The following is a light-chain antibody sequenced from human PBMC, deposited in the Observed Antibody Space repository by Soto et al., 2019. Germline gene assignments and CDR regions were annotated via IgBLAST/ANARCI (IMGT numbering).Light chain of an antibody. CDR1: QNINNY. CDR3: KQYENLTN. V-gene: IGKV1-33*01. CDR2: DES. J-gene: IGKJ5*01. Sequence: DIHMIQWPASLSPSLGYRFTISCQAIQNINNYLNWYQQKPGRAPKLLIYDESNLEAGAHSRFRGSGSGTDFTLTISSLKPEDIETYYCKQYENLTNVGHGTRLELK.